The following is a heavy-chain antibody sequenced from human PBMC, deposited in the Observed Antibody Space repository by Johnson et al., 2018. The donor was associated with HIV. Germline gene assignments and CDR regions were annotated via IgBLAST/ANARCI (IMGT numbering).Heavy chain of an antibody. CDR2: ISGSGGST. D-gene: IGHD7-27*01. V-gene: IGHV3-23*04. CDR3: AKVKSWGLDAFDI. J-gene: IGHJ3*02. Sequence: VQLVESGGGVVQPGKSLRLSCAASGFTFSYYAMSWVRQAPGKGLEWVSGISGSGGSTYYADSVKGRFTISRDNSKNTLYLQMNSLRAEDTAVYYCAKVKSWGLDAFDIWGQGTMVTVSS. CDR1: GFTFSYYA.